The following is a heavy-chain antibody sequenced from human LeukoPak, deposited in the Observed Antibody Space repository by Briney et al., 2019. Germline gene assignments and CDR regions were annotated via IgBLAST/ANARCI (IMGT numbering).Heavy chain of an antibody. CDR2: ISSSGSYK. CDR3: AREGMAYYDSSGYPRGWLAFDI. Sequence: PGGSLRLSCAASGFTFRRYEMISVRQAPGKGLEWVSSISSSGSYKYYADSVKGRFSISRDNTKNSLSLQMTTLTADDTAVYHCAREGMAYYDSSGYPRGWLAFDIWGQETTVTVSS. J-gene: IGHJ3*02. CDR1: GFTFRRYE. D-gene: IGHD3-22*01. V-gene: IGHV3-21*01.